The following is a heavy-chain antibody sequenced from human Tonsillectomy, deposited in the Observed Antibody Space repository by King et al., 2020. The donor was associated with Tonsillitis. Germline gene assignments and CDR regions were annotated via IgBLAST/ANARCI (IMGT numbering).Heavy chain of an antibody. CDR1: GFTFDDYT. CDR2: ITWNSGSI. CDR3: AKGMESSGWYGIDV. V-gene: IGHV3-9*01. Sequence: VQLVESGGGLVQPGRSLRLSCAASGFTFDDYTMHWVRQAPGKGLEWVSGITWNSGSIGYVDSVKGRFTISRDNAKNSLYLQMNSLRPEDTALYYCAKGMESSGWYGIDVWGQGTTVTVSS. J-gene: IGHJ6*02. D-gene: IGHD6-19*01.